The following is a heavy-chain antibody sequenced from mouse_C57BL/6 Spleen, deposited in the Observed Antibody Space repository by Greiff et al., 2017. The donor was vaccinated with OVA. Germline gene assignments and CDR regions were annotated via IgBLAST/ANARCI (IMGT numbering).Heavy chain of an antibody. V-gene: IGHV1-22*01. CDR2: INPNNGGT. CDR1: GYTFTDYN. J-gene: IGHJ1*03. CDR3: AREGYDAWYCDV. Sequence: VQLQQSGPELVKPGASVKMSCKASGYTFTDYNMHWVKQSHGKSLEWIGYINPNNGGTSYNQKFKGKATLTVNKSSSTAYMELRSLTSEDSAVYYCAREGYDAWYCDVWGTGTTVTVSS. D-gene: IGHD2-3*01.